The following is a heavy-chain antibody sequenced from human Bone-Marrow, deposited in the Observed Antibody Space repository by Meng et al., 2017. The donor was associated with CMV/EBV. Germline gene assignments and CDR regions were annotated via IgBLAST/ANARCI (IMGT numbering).Heavy chain of an antibody. Sequence: GESLKISCAASGFTFSSYWMSWVRQAPGKGLEWVANIKQDGSEKYYVDSVKGRFTIPRDNAKNSLYLQMNSLRAEDTAVYYCARLGVRGGVYWGQGTLVTVSS. V-gene: IGHV3-7*01. CDR2: IKQDGSEK. CDR1: GFTFSSYW. CDR3: ARLGVRGGVY. D-gene: IGHD3-10*01. J-gene: IGHJ4*02.